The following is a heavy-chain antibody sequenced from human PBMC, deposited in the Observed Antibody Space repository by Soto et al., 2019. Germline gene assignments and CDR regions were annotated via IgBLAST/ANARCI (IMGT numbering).Heavy chain of an antibody. Sequence: QVQLQESGPGLVKPSETLSLTCTVSGGTINSDYWSWIRQPPGKGLEWIGYIYYRGNTNYNPSLKGRVTISIDTSKNQFSLKLSSVTAADTAVYYCARDPLPGYWGQGTLVTVSS. V-gene: IGHV4-59*01. CDR2: IYYRGNT. CDR3: ARDPLPGY. CDR1: GGTINSDY. J-gene: IGHJ4*02.